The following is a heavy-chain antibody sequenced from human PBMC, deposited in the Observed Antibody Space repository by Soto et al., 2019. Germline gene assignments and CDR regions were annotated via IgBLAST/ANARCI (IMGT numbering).Heavy chain of an antibody. CDR3: AKNQEHELPRVIDF. J-gene: IGHJ4*02. CDR1: GLTFSNYA. CDR2: MSGSGSTT. D-gene: IGHD3-16*02. V-gene: IGHV3-23*01. Sequence: EVRLLESGGGLVKPGGSLRLSCATSGLTFSNYAMSWVRQAPGGGLEWVSSMSGSGSTTYYADSVRGRFTISRDRSKNTLYLQMSSLRAEDTALYYCAKNQEHELPRVIDFWGQGTLVTVSS.